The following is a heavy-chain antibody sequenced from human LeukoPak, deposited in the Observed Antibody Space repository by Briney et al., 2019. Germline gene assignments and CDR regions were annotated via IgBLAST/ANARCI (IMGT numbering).Heavy chain of an antibody. CDR2: INHSGST. CDR3: ARDGRGKLRGAFDI. V-gene: IGHV4-34*01. CDR1: GGSFSGYY. J-gene: IGHJ3*02. Sequence: KPSETLSLTCAVYGGSFSGYYWSWIRQPPGKGLEWIGEINHSGSTNYNPSLKSRVTISVDTSKNQFSLKLSSVTAADTAVYYCARDGRGKLRGAFDIWGQGTMVTVSS. D-gene: IGHD1-26*01.